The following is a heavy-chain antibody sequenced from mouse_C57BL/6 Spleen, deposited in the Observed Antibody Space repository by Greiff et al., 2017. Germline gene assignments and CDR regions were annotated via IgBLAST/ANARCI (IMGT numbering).Heavy chain of an antibody. V-gene: IGHV2-2*01. CDR3: ARNSGGKAMDY. J-gene: IGHJ4*01. CDR2: IRSGGST. Sequence: HVQLLQSGPGLVQPSQSLSITCTVSGFSLTSYGVPWVRQSPGKGLEWLGVIRSGGSTDYNAAFISRLSISKDNSKSQVFCKMNSLQTDDTARYYCARNSGGKAMDYRGQGTSVTVAS. D-gene: IGHD1-1*02. CDR1: GFSLTSYG.